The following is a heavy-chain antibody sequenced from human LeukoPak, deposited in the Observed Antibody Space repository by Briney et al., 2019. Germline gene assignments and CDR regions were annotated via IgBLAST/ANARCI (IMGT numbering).Heavy chain of an antibody. D-gene: IGHD6-13*01. Sequence: GRSLRLSCAASGFTFSSYAMHWVRQAPGKGLEWVAVISYDGSNKYYADSVKGRFTISRDNSKNTLYLQMNSLRAEDTAVYYCARSTIPIAAAVNDAFDIWGQGTMVTVSS. V-gene: IGHV3-30-3*01. CDR3: ARSTIPIAAAVNDAFDI. CDR2: ISYDGSNK. CDR1: GFTFSSYA. J-gene: IGHJ3*02.